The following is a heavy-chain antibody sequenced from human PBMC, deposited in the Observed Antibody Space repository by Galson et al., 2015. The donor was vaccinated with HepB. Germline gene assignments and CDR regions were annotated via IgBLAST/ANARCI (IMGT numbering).Heavy chain of an antibody. J-gene: IGHJ4*02. CDR3: ARHPGRGSVGYAFDL. D-gene: IGHD5-12*01. V-gene: IGHV4-59*08. CDR1: HGSLNNYY. Sequence: ETLSLTCSVSHGSLNNYYWSWIRQSPGTRLEWIGYIYYHGDTTYNPSLGYRVGMSVDTSINQVSLWLTSVTAADTAVYYCARHPGRGSVGYAFDLWGQGTLVTVSA. CDR2: IYYHGDT.